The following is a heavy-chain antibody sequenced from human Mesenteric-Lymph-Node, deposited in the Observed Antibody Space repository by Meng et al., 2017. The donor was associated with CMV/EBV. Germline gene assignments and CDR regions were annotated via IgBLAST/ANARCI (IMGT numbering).Heavy chain of an antibody. CDR3: ARDNRLDFWSGYTHDY. V-gene: IGHV3-74*01. CDR2: INSDGTST. J-gene: IGHJ4*02. Sequence: GESLKISCAASGFTFSSCWMHWVRQVPGKGLLWVSRINSDGTSTTYADSVRGRFTISRDNAKNTLYLQMNSLRAEDTAVYYCARDNRLDFWSGYTHDYWGQGTLVTVSS. CDR1: GFTFSSCW. D-gene: IGHD3-3*01.